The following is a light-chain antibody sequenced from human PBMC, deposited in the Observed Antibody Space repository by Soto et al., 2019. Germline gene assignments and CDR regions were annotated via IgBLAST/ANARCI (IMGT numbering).Light chain of an antibody. J-gene: IGKJ4*01. Sequence: EILLTQSPATLSLSPGERATLSCRASQSVGTYLAWYQQKPGQAPRLLIYDASNRAPGIPARFSGSGSGTDFTLTISGLEPEDFAVYYCQQRTNWPPLTFGGGTKVEIK. V-gene: IGKV3-11*01. CDR1: QSVGTY. CDR2: DAS. CDR3: QQRTNWPPLT.